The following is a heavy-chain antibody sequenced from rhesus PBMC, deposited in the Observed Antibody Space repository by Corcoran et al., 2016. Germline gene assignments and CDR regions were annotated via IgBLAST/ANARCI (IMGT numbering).Heavy chain of an antibody. D-gene: IGHD6S26*01. CDR2: ISESGSTI. Sequence: DVQLVESGGGLVKPGGSLRLSCVASGFTFSSYEMHWVRQAPGKCLEWVLVISESGSTIYYAECVKGRFTSSRDNAKNSLFLQMNSLRAEDTAVYYCTRDLGIAAAGPVYWGQGVLVTVSS. J-gene: IGHJ4*01. CDR1: GFTFSSYE. V-gene: IGHV3-100*02. CDR3: TRDLGIAAAGPVY.